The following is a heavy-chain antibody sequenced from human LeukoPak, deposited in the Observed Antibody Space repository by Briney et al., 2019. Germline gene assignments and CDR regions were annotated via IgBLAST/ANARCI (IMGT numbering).Heavy chain of an antibody. CDR1: GFTFSDYY. CDR2: ISSGGSTI. CDR3: ARRAAAGRCFGY. V-gene: IGHV3-11*01. J-gene: IGHJ4*02. Sequence: GGSLRLSCAVSGFTFSDYYVSWIRQAPGKGLEWVSYISSGGSTISHADSVKGRFTISRDNAENSLYLQMNSLRAEDTAVYYCARRAAAGRCFGYRGQGTLVTVSS. D-gene: IGHD6-13*01.